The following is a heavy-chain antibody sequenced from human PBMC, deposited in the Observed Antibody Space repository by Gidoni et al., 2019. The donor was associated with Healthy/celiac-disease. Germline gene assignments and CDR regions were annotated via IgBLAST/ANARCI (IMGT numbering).Heavy chain of an antibody. CDR2: ISGSGGST. V-gene: IGHV3-23*01. CDR1: GFPFSSYA. CDR3: AKDSYSGY. D-gene: IGHD3-10*01. J-gene: IGHJ4*02. Sequence: EVQLLESGGGLVQPGGSLRLSCAASGFPFSSYALSWVRQAPGKGLEWVSAISGSGGSTYYADSVKCRFTISRDNSKHTLYLQMNSLRAEDTAVYYCAKDSYSGYWGQGTLVTVAS.